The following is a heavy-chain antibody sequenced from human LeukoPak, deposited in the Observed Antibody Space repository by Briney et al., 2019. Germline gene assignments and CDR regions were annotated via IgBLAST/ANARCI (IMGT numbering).Heavy chain of an antibody. J-gene: IGHJ3*02. Sequence: PGGSLRLSCAASGFTFSSYGMHWVRQAPGKGLEWVAVISYDGSNKYYADSVKGRFTISRDNSKNTLYMQMNSLRAEDTAVYYCASDRDIVATNDAFDIWGQGTMVTVSS. CDR1: GFTFSSYG. CDR2: ISYDGSNK. CDR3: ASDRDIVATNDAFDI. D-gene: IGHD5-12*01. V-gene: IGHV3-30*03.